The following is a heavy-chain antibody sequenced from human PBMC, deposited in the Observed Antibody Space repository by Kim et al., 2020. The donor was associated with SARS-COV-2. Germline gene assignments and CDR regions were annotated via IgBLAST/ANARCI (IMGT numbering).Heavy chain of an antibody. D-gene: IGHD3-9*01. CDR3: ATRPSYSTDWREFDF. CDR1: GLTFSSLV. CDR2: ISAGEIT. V-gene: IGHV3-23*01. J-gene: IGHJ4*02. Sequence: GGSLRLSCAASGLTFSSLVMNWVRQAPGEGLQWVSSISAGEITFYADSVKGRFTITRDNSKSTFYLQMNSLRAEDTAVYYCATRPSYSTDWREFDFWGQG.